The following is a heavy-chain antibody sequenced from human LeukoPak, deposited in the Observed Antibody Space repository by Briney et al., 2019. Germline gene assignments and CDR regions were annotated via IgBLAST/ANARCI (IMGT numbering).Heavy chain of an antibody. CDR2: IEQDGSEK. CDR3: ARDGATFSGYDWYYYMDV. J-gene: IGHJ6*03. CDR1: RFTFSNYW. Sequence: GESLRLSCAASRFTFSNYWMSWVRQAPGKGLEWVANIEQDGSEKYYVDSVKGRFTISRDNAKNSMYLQMNSLRAEDTAVYYCARDGATFSGYDWYYYMDVWGKGTTVTVSS. V-gene: IGHV3-7*01. D-gene: IGHD5-12*01.